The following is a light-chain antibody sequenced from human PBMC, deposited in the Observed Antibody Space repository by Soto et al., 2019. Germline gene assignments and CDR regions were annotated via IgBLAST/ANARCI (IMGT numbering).Light chain of an antibody. CDR3: NQYGSSPLT. Sequence: EIVWTQSPGTRSLSPGERATLSCRASQSVTSSYLAWYQQKPGQATRLLIYGAYSRATGIPDRFIGSGSGTDFTLTISRLEPEDLGVYYCNQYGSSPLTFGGGTKLELK. J-gene: IGKJ4*01. V-gene: IGKV3-20*01. CDR2: GAY. CDR1: QSVTSSY.